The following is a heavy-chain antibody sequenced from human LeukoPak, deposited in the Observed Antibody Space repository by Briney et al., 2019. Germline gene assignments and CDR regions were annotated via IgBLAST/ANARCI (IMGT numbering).Heavy chain of an antibody. J-gene: IGHJ4*02. CDR3: AREIWFGELFPDY. CDR1: GGSISSFY. Sequence: SETLYLTCTVSGGSISSFYWSWIRQPPGKGLQWIGYIHYSGSTNSKSSLKSRVTISVDTSQNEFSLKLTSVTAADTAVYYCAREIWFGELFPDYWGQGTLVTVSS. D-gene: IGHD3-10*01. CDR2: IHYSGST. V-gene: IGHV4-59*01.